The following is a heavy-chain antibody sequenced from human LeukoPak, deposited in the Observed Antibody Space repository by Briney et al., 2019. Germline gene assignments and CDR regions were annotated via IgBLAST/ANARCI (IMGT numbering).Heavy chain of an antibody. D-gene: IGHD5-12*01. J-gene: IGHJ4*02. CDR1: GGTFSSYA. Sequence: ASVKVSFKASGGTFSSYAISWVRQAPGQGRGGRGGFNPNSGDTNFAQKFQGRVTMTRDTSISKAYMELGRLRSDDTAVYYCARGSGYLDIVAPRDYWGQGTLVTVSS. CDR2: FNPNSGDT. CDR3: ARGSGYLDIVAPRDY. V-gene: IGHV1-2*02.